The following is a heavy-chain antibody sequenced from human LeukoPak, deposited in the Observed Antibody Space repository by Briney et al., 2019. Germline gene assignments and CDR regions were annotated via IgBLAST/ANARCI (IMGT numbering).Heavy chain of an antibody. Sequence: GGSLRLSCAASGFAFSSYGMNWVRQAPGKGLEWVSYISSSSSTIYYADSVKGRFTISRDNAKNSLYLQMNSLRAEDTAVYYCARDRGGYSYGFRMDVWGKGTTVTVSS. J-gene: IGHJ6*03. CDR2: ISSSSSTI. CDR1: GFAFSSYG. D-gene: IGHD5-18*01. CDR3: ARDRGGYSYGFRMDV. V-gene: IGHV3-48*01.